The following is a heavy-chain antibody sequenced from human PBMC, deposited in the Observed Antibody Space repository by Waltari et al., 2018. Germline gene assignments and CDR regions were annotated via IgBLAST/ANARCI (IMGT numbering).Heavy chain of an antibody. J-gene: IGHJ6*04. V-gene: IGHV3-74*01. Sequence: EVQLVESGGGLVQPGGALRLSCAASGFTFSSYWMQWVRQAPGKGLVWVSHSNSDGSTTRHADTEKGRFTIARDNAKNTLYLQMNSLRAEDTAVYYCARTQYGGNYGPVDVWGKGTTVTVSS. CDR3: ARTQYGGNYGPVDV. CDR1: GFTFSSYW. D-gene: IGHD2-21*02. CDR2: SNSDGSTT.